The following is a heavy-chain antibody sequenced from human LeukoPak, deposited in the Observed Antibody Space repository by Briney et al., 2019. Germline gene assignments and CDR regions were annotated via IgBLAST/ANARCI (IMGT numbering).Heavy chain of an antibody. D-gene: IGHD6-13*01. CDR2: INSDGSST. CDR3: AKQSSSWLFDY. V-gene: IGHV3-74*01. J-gene: IGHJ4*02. Sequence: GGSLRLSCAASGFTFSSYWMHWVRQAPGKGLVWVSRINSDGSSTSYADSVKGRFTISRDNAKNTLYLQMNSLRAEDTAVYYCAKQSSSWLFDYWGQGTLVTVSS. CDR1: GFTFSSYW.